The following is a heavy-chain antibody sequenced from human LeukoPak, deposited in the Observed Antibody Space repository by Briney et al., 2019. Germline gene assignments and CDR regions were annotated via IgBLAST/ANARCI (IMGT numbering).Heavy chain of an antibody. V-gene: IGHV4-39*01. CDR2: IYYSGST. D-gene: IGHD5-18*01. CDR1: GGSISSSSYY. CDR3: ARTTWIQLWHDAFDI. Sequence: PSETLSLTCTVSGGSISSSSYYWGWIRQPPGKGLEWIGSIYYSGSTYYNPSLKSRVTISVDTSKNQFSLKLSSVTAADTAVYYCARTTWIQLWHDAFDIWGQGAMDTVSS. J-gene: IGHJ3*02.